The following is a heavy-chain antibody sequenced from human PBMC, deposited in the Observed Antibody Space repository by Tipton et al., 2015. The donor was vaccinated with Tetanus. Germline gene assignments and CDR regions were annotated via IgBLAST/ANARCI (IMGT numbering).Heavy chain of an antibody. Sequence: QLVQSGAEVKKPGSSVKVSCKASGGTFTSYAFSWVRQAPGQGLEWMGTILPIFGTTNYAQKFQGRVTITADKSTRTVYMELSSLRSWDTAIYYCARDYDGSEPYDYWGQGTLVTVSS. CDR3: ARDYDGSEPYDY. J-gene: IGHJ4*01. D-gene: IGHD3-10*01. CDR1: GGTFTSYA. V-gene: IGHV1-69*06. CDR2: ILPIFGTT.